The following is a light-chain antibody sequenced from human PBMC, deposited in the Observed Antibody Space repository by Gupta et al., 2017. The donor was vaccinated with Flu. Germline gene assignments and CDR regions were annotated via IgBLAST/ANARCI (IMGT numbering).Light chain of an antibody. J-gene: IGKJ2*01. CDR1: QDINIY. Sequence: DIQMTQSPSSLSASVGDRVTITCQASQDINIYLNWYQQKPGKPPMLLIYDASTLETGVPSRFSGSGSGTDFSFTINSLQPEDIAVYYCQQCDETSYTFGQGTKLEVK. V-gene: IGKV1-33*01. CDR3: QQCDETSYT. CDR2: DAS.